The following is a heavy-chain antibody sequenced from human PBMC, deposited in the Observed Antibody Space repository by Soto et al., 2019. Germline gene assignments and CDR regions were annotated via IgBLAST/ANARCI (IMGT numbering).Heavy chain of an antibody. D-gene: IGHD3-22*01. J-gene: IGHJ3*02. CDR1: GYSFTSYW. Sequence: GESLKISCKGSGYSFTSYWISWMRQMPGKGLEWMGRIDPSDSYTNYSPSFQGHVTISADKSISTAYLQWSSLKASDTAMYYCARPGYYDSSGYYYRPDIWGQGTMVTVSS. CDR2: IDPSDSYT. V-gene: IGHV5-10-1*01. CDR3: ARPGYYDSSGYYYRPDI.